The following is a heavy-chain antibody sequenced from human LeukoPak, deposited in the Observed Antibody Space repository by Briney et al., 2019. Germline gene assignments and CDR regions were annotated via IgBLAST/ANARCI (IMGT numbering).Heavy chain of an antibody. CDR3: ARGFFEYYYDSSGYYDY. D-gene: IGHD3-22*01. J-gene: IGHJ4*02. CDR1: GGSISSSSYY. V-gene: IGHV4-39*07. CDR2: IYYSGST. Sequence: PSETLSLTCTVSGGSISSSSYYWGWIRQPPGKGLEWIGSIYYSGSTYYNPSLKSRVTISVDTSKNQFSLKLSSVTAADTAVYYCARGFFEYYYDSSGYYDYWGQGTLVTVSS.